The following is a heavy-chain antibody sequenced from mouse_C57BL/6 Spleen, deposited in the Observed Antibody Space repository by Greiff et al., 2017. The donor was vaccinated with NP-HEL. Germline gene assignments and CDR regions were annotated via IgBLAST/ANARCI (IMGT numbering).Heavy chain of an antibody. CDR3: ARRGAGTDYAMDY. Sequence: HVKQSGPELVKPGASVKISCKASGYAFSSSWMNWVKQRPGKGLEWIGRIYPGDGDTNYNGKFKGKATLTADKSSSTAYMQLSSLTSEDSAVYFCARRGAGTDYAMDYWGQGTSVTVSS. J-gene: IGHJ4*01. CDR1: GYAFSSSW. CDR2: IYPGDGDT. V-gene: IGHV1-82*01. D-gene: IGHD4-1*01.